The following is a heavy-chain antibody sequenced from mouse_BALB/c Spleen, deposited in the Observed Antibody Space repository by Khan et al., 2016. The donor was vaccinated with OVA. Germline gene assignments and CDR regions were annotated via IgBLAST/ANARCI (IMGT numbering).Heavy chain of an antibody. CDR2: IYPGSGNT. CDR3: TSTGTAWFAY. J-gene: IGHJ3*01. Sequence: QVQLKQSGAELARPGASVKLSCKASGYTFTDYYINWVKQRTGQGLEWIGEIYPGSGNTYYNEKFKGKATLTADKSSSTAHMQLSSLTSEDSAVYFCTSTGTAWFAYWGQGTLVTVSA. CDR1: GYTFTDYY. V-gene: IGHV1-77*01. D-gene: IGHD4-1*02.